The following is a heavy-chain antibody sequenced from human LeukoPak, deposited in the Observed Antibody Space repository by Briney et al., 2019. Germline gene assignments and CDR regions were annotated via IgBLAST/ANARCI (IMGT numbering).Heavy chain of an antibody. D-gene: IGHD3-10*01. Sequence: LPGGSLRLSCAASGFTFSSYAMHWVRQAPGKGLEWVAVISYDGSNKYYADSVKGRFTISRGNSKNTLYLQMNSLRAEDTAVYYCARVEVREGYGSGNSYYYYGMDVWGKGTTVTVSS. CDR1: GFTFSSYA. CDR3: ARVEVREGYGSGNSYYYYGMDV. CDR2: ISYDGSNK. J-gene: IGHJ6*04. V-gene: IGHV3-30*04.